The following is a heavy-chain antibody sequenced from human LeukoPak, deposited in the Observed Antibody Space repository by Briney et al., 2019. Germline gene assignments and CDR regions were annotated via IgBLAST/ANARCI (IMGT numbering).Heavy chain of an antibody. Sequence: AGGSLRLSCAASGFTFSSHAMSWVRQAPGKGLEWVSAISGSGGSTYYADSVKGRFTISRDNSENTLYLQMNSLRAEDTAVYYCAKSGESDILDAFDIWGQGTMVTVSS. J-gene: IGHJ3*02. V-gene: IGHV3-23*01. D-gene: IGHD3-9*01. CDR1: GFTFSSHA. CDR3: AKSGESDILDAFDI. CDR2: ISGSGGST.